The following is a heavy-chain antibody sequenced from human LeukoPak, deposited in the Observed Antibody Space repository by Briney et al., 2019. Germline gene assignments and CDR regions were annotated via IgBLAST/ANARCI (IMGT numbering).Heavy chain of an antibody. D-gene: IGHD4-23*01. V-gene: IGHV3-7*01. CDR1: GFTFSSYG. CDR3: ASLYDYGGNSDFDY. Sequence: GGSLRLSCAASGFTFSSYGMHWVRQAPGKGLEWVANIKQDGSEKYYVDSVKGRFTISRDNAKNSLYLQMNSLRAEDTAVYYCASLYDYGGNSDFDYWGQGTLVTVSS. J-gene: IGHJ4*02. CDR2: IKQDGSEK.